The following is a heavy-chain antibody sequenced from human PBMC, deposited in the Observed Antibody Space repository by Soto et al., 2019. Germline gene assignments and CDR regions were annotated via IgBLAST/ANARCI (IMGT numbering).Heavy chain of an antibody. CDR3: ARYVAARDYFDY. D-gene: IGHD6-6*01. J-gene: IGHJ4*02. V-gene: IGHV1-8*02. CDR2: MNPDSGNT. CDR1: GYTFINYD. Sequence: ASVKVSCKASGYTFINYDISWVRQATGQGLEWMGWMNPDSGNTGYAQKFQGRVTMTRNTSISTAYMELSSLRSEDTAVYYCARYVAARDYFDYWGQGTLVTVSS.